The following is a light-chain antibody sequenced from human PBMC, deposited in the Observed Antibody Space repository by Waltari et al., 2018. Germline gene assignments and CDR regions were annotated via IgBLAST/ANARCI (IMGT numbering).Light chain of an antibody. CDR3: TAWDISLNAHV. CDR2: RNN. V-gene: IGLV10-54*04. J-gene: IGLJ1*01. CDR1: SNNVGNQG. Sequence: QAGLTQPPSVSKGLRQTATLTCTGNSNNVGNQGAAWLQQHQDHPPKLLSYRNNNRPSGSSERFSASRSGNTASLTITELQPEDEADYYCTAWDISLNAHVFGTGTEVTVL.